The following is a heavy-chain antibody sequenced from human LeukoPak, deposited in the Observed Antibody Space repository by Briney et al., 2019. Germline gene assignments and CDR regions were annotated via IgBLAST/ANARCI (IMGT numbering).Heavy chain of an antibody. CDR2: INHSGST. CDR3: AGPITFGGVIGSFDY. Sequence: SETLSLTCAVYGGSFSGYYWSWIRQPPGKGLEWIGEINHSGSTNYNPSLKSRATISVDTSKNQFSLKLSSVTAADTAVYYCAGPITFGGVIGSFDYWGQGTLVTVSS. J-gene: IGHJ4*02. V-gene: IGHV4-34*01. CDR1: GGSFSGYY. D-gene: IGHD3-16*02.